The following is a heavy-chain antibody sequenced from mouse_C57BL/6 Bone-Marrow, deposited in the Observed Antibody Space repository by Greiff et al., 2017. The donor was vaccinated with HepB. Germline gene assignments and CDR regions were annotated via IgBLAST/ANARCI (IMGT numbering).Heavy chain of an antibody. CDR2: IYPGDGDT. CDR3: ARRARTYYGSSSYAMDY. J-gene: IGHJ4*01. D-gene: IGHD1-1*01. CDR1: GYAFSSSW. V-gene: IGHV1-80*01. Sequence: VHLVESGAELVKPGASVKISCKASGYAFSSSWMNWVKQRPGKGLEWIGQIYPGDGDTNYNGKFKGKATLTADKSSSTAYMQLSSLTSEDSAVYFCARRARTYYGSSSYAMDYWGQGTSVTVSS.